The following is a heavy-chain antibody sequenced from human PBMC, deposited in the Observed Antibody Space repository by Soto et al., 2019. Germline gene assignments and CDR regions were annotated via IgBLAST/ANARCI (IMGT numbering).Heavy chain of an antibody. CDR1: GGSISSYY. D-gene: IGHD7-27*01. V-gene: IGHV4-59*01. J-gene: IGHJ4*02. CDR3: ARGSANWANY. CDR2: IYYSGST. Sequence: SETLSLTCTVSGGSISSYYWSWIRQPPGKGLEWIGYIYYSGSTNYNPSLKSRVTISVDTSKNQFSLKLSSVTAADTAVYYCARGSANWANYWGQGTLVTVSS.